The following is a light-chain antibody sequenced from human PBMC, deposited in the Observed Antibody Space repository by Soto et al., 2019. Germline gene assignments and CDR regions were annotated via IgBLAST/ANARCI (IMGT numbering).Light chain of an antibody. J-gene: IGLJ2*01. CDR2: GNS. V-gene: IGLV1-40*01. CDR1: SSNIGAGYD. Sequence: QSVLTKPPSVSGAPGQRVTISCTGSSSNIGAGYDVHWYQQLPGTAPKLLIYGNSNRPSGVPDRFSGSKSGTSASLAITGLQAEDEADYYCQSYDSSLSGSVFGGGTKLIVL. CDR3: QSYDSSLSGSV.